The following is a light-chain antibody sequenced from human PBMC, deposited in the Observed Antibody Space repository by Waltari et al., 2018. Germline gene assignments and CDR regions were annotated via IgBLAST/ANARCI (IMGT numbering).Light chain of an antibody. CDR3: QQFTNWPPGLT. V-gene: IGKV3-11*01. Sequence: EIVFTQSPATLSLSPGETATLSCRASQSMSRSLAWYQQKPGQAPRLLIYDASNRATDIPARFSCSGSGTDFTLTISSLETEDFAVYYCQQFTNWPPGLTFGGGTKVEIK. CDR2: DAS. J-gene: IGKJ4*01. CDR1: QSMSRS.